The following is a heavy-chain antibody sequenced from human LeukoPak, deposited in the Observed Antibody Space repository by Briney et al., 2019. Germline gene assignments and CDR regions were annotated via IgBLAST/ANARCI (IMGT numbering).Heavy chain of an antibody. V-gene: IGHV4-39*01. D-gene: IGHD1-26*01. J-gene: IGHJ3*02. Sequence: SETLSLTCTVSGGPISSSYFWGWIRQPPGKGLEWIGTIDYSGTTYYNPSLKSRVTISVDTSKNQFSLKLSSVTAPDTAVYYCARHSGGSYVYAFDIWGQGTTVTVSS. CDR1: GGPISSSYF. CDR2: IDYSGTT. CDR3: ARHSGGSYVYAFDI.